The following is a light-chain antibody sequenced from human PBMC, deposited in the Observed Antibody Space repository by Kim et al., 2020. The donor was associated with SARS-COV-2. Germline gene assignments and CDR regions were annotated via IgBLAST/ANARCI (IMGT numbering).Light chain of an antibody. Sequence: DIQMTQSPSSLSASVGDRITTTCRASQGISNSLAWFQQKPGKAPKSLSYAASNLQSGVPSKFSGSGSGTDFTLTISSLQPEDFATYSCLQCNTYPFTFGPGTKVYIK. J-gene: IGKJ3*01. CDR3: LQCNTYPFT. CDR2: AAS. CDR1: QGISNS. V-gene: IGKV1-16*02.